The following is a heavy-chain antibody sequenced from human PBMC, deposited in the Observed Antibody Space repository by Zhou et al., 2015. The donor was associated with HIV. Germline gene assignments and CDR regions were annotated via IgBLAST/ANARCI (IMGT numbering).Heavy chain of an antibody. J-gene: IGHJ6*02. V-gene: IGHV3-30-3*01. D-gene: IGHD2-8*01. Sequence: QVQLVESGGGVVQPGRSLRLSCAASGFTFSSYAMHWVRQAPGKGLEWVAVISYDGSNKYYADSVKGRFTISRDNSKNTLYLQMNSLRAEDTAVYYCARSFVVTVSDPAISHYYGMDVWGRGTTVTVSS. CDR2: ISYDGSNK. CDR1: GFTFSSYA. CDR3: ARSFVVTVSDPAISHYYGMDV.